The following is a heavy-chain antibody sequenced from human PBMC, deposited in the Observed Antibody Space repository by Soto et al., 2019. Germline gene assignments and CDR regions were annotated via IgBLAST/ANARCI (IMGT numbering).Heavy chain of an antibody. V-gene: IGHV1-8*02. CDR3: ARYSGSYYLYYYYGMDV. CDR1: GGTFSSYA. J-gene: IGHJ6*02. CDR2: MNPNSGNT. D-gene: IGHD1-26*01. Sequence: ASVKVSCKASGGTFSSYAISWVRQAPGQGLEWMGWMNPNSGNTGYAQKFQGRVTMTRNTSISTAYMELSSLRSEDTAVYYCARYSGSYYLYYYYGMDVWGQGTTVTVSS.